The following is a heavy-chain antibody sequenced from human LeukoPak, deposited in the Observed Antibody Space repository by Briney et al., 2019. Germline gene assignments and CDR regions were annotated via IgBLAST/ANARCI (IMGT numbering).Heavy chain of an antibody. J-gene: IGHJ4*02. CDR2: IIPIFGTA. V-gene: IGHV1-69*13. Sequence: SAKVSCKASGGTFSSYAISWVRQAPGQGLEWMGGIIPIFGTANYAQKFQGRVTITADESTSTAYMELSSLRSEDTAVYYFARDLAGNYFDYWGQGTLVTVSS. CDR3: ARDLAGNYFDY. D-gene: IGHD3-10*01. CDR1: GGTFSSYA.